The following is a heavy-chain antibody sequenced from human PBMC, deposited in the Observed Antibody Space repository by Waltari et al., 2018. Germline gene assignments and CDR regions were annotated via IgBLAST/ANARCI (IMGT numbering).Heavy chain of an antibody. D-gene: IGHD3-22*01. J-gene: IGHJ3*02. CDR3: AAQARYDSSGYWDAFDI. V-gene: IGHV1-69*05. Sequence: QVQLVQSGAEVKKPGSSVKVSCKASGGTFSSYAISWVRQAPGQGLEWMGGINPILGTANDAQKFQGRVTITTDESTSTAYMELSSLRSEDTAVYYCAAQARYDSSGYWDAFDIWGQGTMVTVSS. CDR1: GGTFSSYA. CDR2: INPILGTA.